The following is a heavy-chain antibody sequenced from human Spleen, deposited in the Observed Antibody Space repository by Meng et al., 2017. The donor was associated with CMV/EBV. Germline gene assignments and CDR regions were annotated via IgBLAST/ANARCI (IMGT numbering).Heavy chain of an antibody. CDR3: AKDPRGPEY. CDR2: IYSGGTTM. D-gene: IGHD3-10*01. V-gene: IGHV3-48*03. CDR1: GFTFSSYE. Sequence: GESLKISCAASGFTFSSYEMNWVRQAPGKGLEWVSVIYSGGTTMYYADSVRGRFTISRDNAKNSLYLQMNSLRAEDTALYYCAKDPRGPEYWGQGTLVTVSS. J-gene: IGHJ4*02.